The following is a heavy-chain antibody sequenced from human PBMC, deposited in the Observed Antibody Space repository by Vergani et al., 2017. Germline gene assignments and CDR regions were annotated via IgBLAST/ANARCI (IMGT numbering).Heavy chain of an antibody. J-gene: IGHJ6*02. CDR3: ARDRMVVETKYYYGMDV. V-gene: IGHV1-2*02. D-gene: IGHD3-22*01. Sequence: QVQLVQSGAEVKKPGASVTVSCKASGYTFTGYYMHWVRQPPGQGLEWMGWINPNSGGTNYAQKFQGRVTMTRDTSISTAYMELSRMRSDDTAVYYWARDRMVVETKYYYGMDVWGQGTTVTVSS. CDR1: GYTFTGYY. CDR2: INPNSGGT.